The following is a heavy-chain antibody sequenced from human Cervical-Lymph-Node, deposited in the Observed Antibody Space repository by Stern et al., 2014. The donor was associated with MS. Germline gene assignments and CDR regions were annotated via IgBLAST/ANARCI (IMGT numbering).Heavy chain of an antibody. CDR2: ISSGGGRT. Sequence: QVQLEESGGGVVQPGRSLRLACAASGFTFTSYAIHWVRQPPGKGLEWVAVISSGGGRTFYADSVRGRLTISRDSSKTTVFLQMNSLTPEDTAMYYCVRGNGGGGAYGFWTGRNPPLYNYFGLDVWGQGTTVTVSS. CDR3: VRGNGGGGAYGFWTGRNPPLYNYFGLDV. V-gene: IGHV3-30*01. J-gene: IGHJ6*02. D-gene: IGHD3/OR15-3a*01. CDR1: GFTFTSYA.